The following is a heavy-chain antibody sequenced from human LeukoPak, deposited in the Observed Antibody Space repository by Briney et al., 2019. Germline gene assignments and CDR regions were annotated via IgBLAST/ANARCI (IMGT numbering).Heavy chain of an antibody. CDR3: AREEYGAYYYGMDV. D-gene: IGHD4-17*01. V-gene: IGHV4-30-2*01. J-gene: IGHJ6*02. Sequence: SQTLSLTCAVSGGSISSGGYSWSWIRQPPGKGLEWIGYIYHSGSTYYNPPLKSRVTISVDRSKNQFSLKLSSVTAADTAVYYCAREEYGAYYYGMDVWGQGTTVTVSS. CDR1: GGSISSGGYS. CDR2: IYHSGST.